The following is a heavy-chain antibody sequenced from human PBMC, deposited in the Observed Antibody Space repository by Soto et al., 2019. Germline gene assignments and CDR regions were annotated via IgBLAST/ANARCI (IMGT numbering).Heavy chain of an antibody. CDR3: VASLAASGLNWLDP. J-gene: IGHJ5*02. Sequence: SETLSLTCIVSGGSISEKYWNWVRQPPGKGLEWIGLIFANGHTDYNPSLKSRVTMSVDASKNQFSLRLTSMTAADTAVYYCVASLAASGLNWLDPWGRGTLVTSPQ. D-gene: IGHD6-13*01. CDR1: GGSISEKY. CDR2: IFANGHT. V-gene: IGHV4-4*07.